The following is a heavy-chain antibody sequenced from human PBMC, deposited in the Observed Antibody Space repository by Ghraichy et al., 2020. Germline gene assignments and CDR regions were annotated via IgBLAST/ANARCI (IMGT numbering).Heavy chain of an antibody. V-gene: IGHV4-39*01. CDR1: GGSISSSSYY. Sequence: GSLSLTCTVSGGSISSSSYYWGWIRQPPGKGLEWIGSIYYSGSTYYNPSLKSRVTISVDTSKNQFSLKLSSVTAADTAVYYCASQTRGGTTVTTDYYYGMDVWGQGTTVTVSS. CDR2: IYYSGST. D-gene: IGHD4-17*01. J-gene: IGHJ6*02. CDR3: ASQTRGGTTVTTDYYYGMDV.